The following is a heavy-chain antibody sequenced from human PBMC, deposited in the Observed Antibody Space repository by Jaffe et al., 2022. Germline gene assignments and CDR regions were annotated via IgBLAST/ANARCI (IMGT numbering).Heavy chain of an antibody. CDR1: GFTFTSSA. CDR2: IVVGSGNT. J-gene: IGHJ6*04. CDR3: AADLVVVPAAISLAMDV. D-gene: IGHD2-2*01. V-gene: IGHV1-58*01. Sequence: QMQLVQSGPEVKKPGTSVKVSCKASGFTFTSSAVQWVRQARGQRLEWIGWIVVGSGNTNYAQKFQERVTITRDMSTSTAYMELSSLRSEDTAVYYCAADLVVVPAAISLAMDVWGKGTTVTVSS.